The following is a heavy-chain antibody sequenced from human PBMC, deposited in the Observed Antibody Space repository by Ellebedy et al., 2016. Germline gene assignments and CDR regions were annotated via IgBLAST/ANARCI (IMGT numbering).Heavy chain of an antibody. CDR1: GFAVSSNY. CDR2: VSGSGGGT. J-gene: IGHJ5*02. V-gene: IGHV3-23*01. D-gene: IGHD4-11*01. CDR3: AKSNYVMDCFDP. Sequence: GGSLRLSCAASGFAVSSNYMSWVRQAPGKGLEWVSGVSGSGGGTHYADSVKGRFTISRDNSKNTLFLQMNSLRAEDTAVYFCAKSNYVMDCFDPWGQGTLVTVSS.